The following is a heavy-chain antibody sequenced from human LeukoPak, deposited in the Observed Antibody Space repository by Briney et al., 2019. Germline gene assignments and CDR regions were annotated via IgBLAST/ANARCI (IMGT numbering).Heavy chain of an antibody. J-gene: IGHJ6*03. CDR2: INHSGST. V-gene: IGHV4-34*01. Sequence: SETLSLTCAVYGGSFSGYYWSWIRQPPGKGLEWIGEINHSGSTNYNPSLKSRVTISVDTSKNQFSLKLSSVTAADTAVYYCARHNRNYYYYYMDVWGKGTTVTVPS. CDR1: GGSFSGYY. CDR3: ARHNRNYYYYYMDV.